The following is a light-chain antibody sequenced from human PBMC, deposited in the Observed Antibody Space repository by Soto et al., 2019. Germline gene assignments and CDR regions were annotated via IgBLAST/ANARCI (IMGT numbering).Light chain of an antibody. CDR1: QDIRNY. Sequence: DIQMTQSPSSLSASVGDRVTITCQASQDIRNYLNWYQQKPGKAPNLLIYDASNLRAGVPSRFSGSGSGTEFTFTISSLQPDAIATYYCQHYDHLPPLSFGGGTKVEIK. V-gene: IGKV1-33*01. CDR2: DAS. J-gene: IGKJ4*01. CDR3: QHYDHLPPLS.